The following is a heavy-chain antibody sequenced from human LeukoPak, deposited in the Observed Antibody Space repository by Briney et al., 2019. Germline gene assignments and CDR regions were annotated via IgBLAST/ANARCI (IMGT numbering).Heavy chain of an antibody. D-gene: IGHD1-26*01. Sequence: GGSLRLSCAASGFTFSIYTMNWVRQAPGRGLEWVSCISSSSTYMLYADSAKGRFTISRDNAKNPLYLQMNSPRAEDTAVYYCARDISDDYWGQGTLVTVSS. CDR1: GFTFSIYT. CDR2: ISSSSTYM. CDR3: ARDISDDY. V-gene: IGHV3-21*01. J-gene: IGHJ4*02.